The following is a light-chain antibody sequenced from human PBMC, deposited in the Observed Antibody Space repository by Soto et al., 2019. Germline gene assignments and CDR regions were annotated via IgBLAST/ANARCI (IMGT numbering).Light chain of an antibody. CDR1: SSDVGGYNY. CDR2: EVS. J-gene: IGLJ1*01. CDR3: SPV. Sequence: QSALTQPPSASGSPGQSVTISCTGTSSDVGGYNYVSWYQQHPGKAPKLMIYEVSKRPSGVPDRFSGSKSGNTASLTVSGLQAEDEADYYCSPVFGTGTKVTVL. V-gene: IGLV2-8*01.